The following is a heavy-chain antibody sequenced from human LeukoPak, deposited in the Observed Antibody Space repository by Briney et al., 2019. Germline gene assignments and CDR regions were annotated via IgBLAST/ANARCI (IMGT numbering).Heavy chain of an antibody. Sequence: GSLRLSCAASGFTFSSYAMSWVRQAPGKGLEWIGEINHSGSTNYNPSLKSRVTISVDTSKNQFSLKLSSVTAADTAVYYCARAQKSAFDIWGQGTMVTVSS. J-gene: IGHJ3*02. CDR3: ARAQKSAFDI. CDR1: GFTFSSYA. V-gene: IGHV4-34*01. CDR2: INHSGST.